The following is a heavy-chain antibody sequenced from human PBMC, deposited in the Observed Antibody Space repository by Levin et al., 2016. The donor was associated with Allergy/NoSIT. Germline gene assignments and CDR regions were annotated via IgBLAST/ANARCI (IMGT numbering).Heavy chain of an antibody. CDR2: FSASGGET. J-gene: IGHJ4*02. CDR3: AKAASGWVRGRRYFDY. Sequence: WIRQPPGKGLEWVSVFSASGGETHYADSVKGRFTISRDNSRDTLYLQMNSLSAEDTAMYFCAKAASGWVRGRRYFDYWGQGTLVTVSS. D-gene: IGHD3-10*01. V-gene: IGHV3-23*01.